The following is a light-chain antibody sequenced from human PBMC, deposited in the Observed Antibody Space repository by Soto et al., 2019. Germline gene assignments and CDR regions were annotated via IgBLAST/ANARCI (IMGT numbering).Light chain of an antibody. CDR2: ADN. J-gene: IGLJ2*01. CDR1: SSNIGAGYD. Sequence: QSVLTQTPSVSGSPGQKITMSCTGSSSNIGAGYDVHWYQQLPGAAPRLLIYADNNRPSGVPDRFSASNSGTSASLAITWLQGEDEAVYYCQSYDTSLSGVIFGAGTKLTVL. CDR3: QSYDTSLSGVI. V-gene: IGLV1-40*01.